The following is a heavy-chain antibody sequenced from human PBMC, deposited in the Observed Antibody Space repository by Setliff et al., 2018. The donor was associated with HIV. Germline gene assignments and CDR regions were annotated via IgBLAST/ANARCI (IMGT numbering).Heavy chain of an antibody. CDR1: GFTFSSYG. V-gene: IGHV3-30*02. CDR2: IRFDGSTK. Sequence: GGSLRLSCAASGFTFSSYGMHWVRQAPGKGLEWVAFIRFDGSTKYYADSVKGRFTISRDNSKNTLYLQMNSLRAKDAAVYYCAKAFGYCSGGSCPVLMDVWGKGTTVTVSS. CDR3: AKAFGYCSGGSCPVLMDV. J-gene: IGHJ6*03. D-gene: IGHD2-15*01.